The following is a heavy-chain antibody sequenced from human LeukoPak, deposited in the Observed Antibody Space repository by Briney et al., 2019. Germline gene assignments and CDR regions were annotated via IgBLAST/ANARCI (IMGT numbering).Heavy chain of an antibody. CDR1: GGSISNYY. Sequence: PSETLSLTCTVSGGSISNYYWNWIRQPPGKGLEWIGYIYYSGSTTYKPSPRSRVTISINTSKNQFPLKLSSVTAADTAVYYCARRVRSGSPFDYWGQGTLVTVSS. CDR3: ARRVRSGSPFDY. V-gene: IGHV4-59*08. CDR2: IYYSGST. J-gene: IGHJ4*02. D-gene: IGHD1-26*01.